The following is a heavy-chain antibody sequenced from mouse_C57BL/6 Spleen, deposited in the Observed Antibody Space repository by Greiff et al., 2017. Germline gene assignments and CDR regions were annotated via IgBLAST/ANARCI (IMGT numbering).Heavy chain of an antibody. Sequence: VQLQQSGAELVKPGASVKLSCKASGYTFTEYTIHWVKQRSGQGLEWIGWFYPGSGSIKYNEKFKDKATLTADKSSSTVYMELSRLTSEDSAVYFGARHEEGAYDGYLWFAYWGQGTLVTVSA. V-gene: IGHV1-62-2*01. CDR3: ARHEEGAYDGYLWFAY. J-gene: IGHJ3*01. D-gene: IGHD2-3*01. CDR2: FYPGSGSI. CDR1: GYTFTEYT.